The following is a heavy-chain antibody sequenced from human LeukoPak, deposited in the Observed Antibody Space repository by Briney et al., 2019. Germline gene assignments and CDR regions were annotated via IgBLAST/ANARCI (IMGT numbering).Heavy chain of an antibody. J-gene: IGHJ4*02. CDR2: ISSSGRTI. CDR3: AKGGSSWSEYFDY. CDR1: GFTFSNYG. D-gene: IGHD6-13*01. V-gene: IGHV3-48*03. Sequence: GGSLRLSCVASGFTFSNYGMNWVRQAPGKGLEWISYISSSGRTIYYTDSVKGRFTISRDKSKNALYLQMNSLRAEDTAVYYCAKGGSSWSEYFDYWGQGTLVTVSS.